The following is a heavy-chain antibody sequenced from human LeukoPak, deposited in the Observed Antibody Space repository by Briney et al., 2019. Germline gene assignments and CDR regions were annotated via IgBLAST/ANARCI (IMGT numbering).Heavy chain of an antibody. V-gene: IGHV3-11*04. J-gene: IGHJ5*02. Sequence: PGGSLRLSCAASGFTFSDYYMSWIRQAPGKGLEWVSYISSSGSTIYYADSVKGRFTISRDNAKNSLFLQVNSLRAEDTAVYYCARGVNYHGSGSYLRDWFDPWGQGTLVTVSS. CDR2: ISSSGSTI. CDR1: GFTFSDYY. D-gene: IGHD3-10*01. CDR3: ARGVNYHGSGSYLRDWFDP.